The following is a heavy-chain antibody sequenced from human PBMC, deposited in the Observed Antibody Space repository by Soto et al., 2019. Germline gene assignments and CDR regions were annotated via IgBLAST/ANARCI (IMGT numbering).Heavy chain of an antibody. CDR3: ARAAFSQYGDYVGWFDP. V-gene: IGHV3-30-3*01. J-gene: IGHJ5*02. CDR2: ISYDGSNK. CDR1: GFTFSSYA. D-gene: IGHD4-17*01. Sequence: GGSLRLSCAASGFTFSSYAMHWVRQAPGKGLEWVAVISYDGSNKYYADSVKGRFTISRDNSKNTLYLQMNSLRAEDTAVYYCARAAFSQYGDYVGWFDPWGQGTLVTVSS.